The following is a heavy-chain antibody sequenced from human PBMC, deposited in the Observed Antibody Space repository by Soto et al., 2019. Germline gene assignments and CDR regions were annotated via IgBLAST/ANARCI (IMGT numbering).Heavy chain of an antibody. CDR1: GYTFTAYF. CDR3: ARDATRIAARPFDY. J-gene: IGHJ4*02. CDR2: INPNSGDT. D-gene: IGHD6-6*01. V-gene: IGHV1-2*02. Sequence: QVQLVQSGAEVRKPGASAKVSCKASGYTFTAYFLHWVRQAPGQGLEWMGWINPNSGDTKSAQNFQARVTMTRDTSIGTVYMEVTRLRSDDTAFYYCARDATRIAARPFDYWGQGSLVTVSS.